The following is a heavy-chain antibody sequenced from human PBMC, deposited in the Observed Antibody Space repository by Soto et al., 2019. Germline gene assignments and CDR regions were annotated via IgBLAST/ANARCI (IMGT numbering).Heavy chain of an antibody. CDR1: GFMFYSYA. J-gene: IGHJ4*02. D-gene: IGHD6-19*01. Sequence: VWSLRLSCVSSGFMFYSYAMNWVRHAPGKGLEWVSYISPGGDRIYYAESLKGRITVSRDNARNSLSLQMNILSDEDTAVYYCTKSADSAGWGVDFWGQGTLVTVSS. V-gene: IGHV3-48*02. CDR2: ISPGGDRI. CDR3: TKSADSAGWGVDF.